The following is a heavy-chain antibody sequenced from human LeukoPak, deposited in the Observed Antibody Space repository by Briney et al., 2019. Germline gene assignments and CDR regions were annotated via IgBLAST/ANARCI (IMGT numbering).Heavy chain of an antibody. CDR2: ISYDGSNK. J-gene: IGHJ4*02. V-gene: IGHV3-30-3*01. Sequence: PGRSLRLSCAASGFTFSSYAMHWVRQAPGKGLEWVTVISYDGSNKYCADSVKGRFTISRDNSKNTLYLQMNSLRAEDTAVYYCARAIDYFDYWGQGTLVTVSS. CDR1: GFTFSSYA. CDR3: ARAIDYFDY. D-gene: IGHD3-22*01.